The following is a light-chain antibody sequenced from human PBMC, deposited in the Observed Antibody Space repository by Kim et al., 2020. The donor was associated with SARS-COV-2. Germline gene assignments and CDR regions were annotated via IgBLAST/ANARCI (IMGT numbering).Light chain of an antibody. V-gene: IGLV2-8*01. CDR2: EVT. CDR3: SSYADNTNVV. J-gene: IGLJ2*01. Sequence: QSALTQPPSASGSPGQSVTISCTGTSSDVGGYNYVSWYQQHPGNAPKLMIYEVTKRPSGVPDRFSGSKSGNTASLTVSGLQADDEADYYCSSYADNTNVVFGGGTQLTVL. CDR1: SSDVGGYNY.